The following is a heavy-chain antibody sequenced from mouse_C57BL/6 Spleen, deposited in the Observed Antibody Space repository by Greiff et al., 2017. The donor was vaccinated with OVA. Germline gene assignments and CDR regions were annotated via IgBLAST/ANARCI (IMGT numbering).Heavy chain of an antibody. CDR1: GYTFTSYW. Sequence: VQLQQSGAELVKPGASVKMSCKASGYTFTSYWITWVKQRPGQGLEWIGDIYPGSGSTNYNEKFKSKATLTVDTSSSTAYMQLSSLTSEDSAVYYCARSDYPYAMDYWGQGTSVTVSS. CDR2: IYPGSGST. V-gene: IGHV1-55*01. D-gene: IGHD2-4*01. CDR3: ARSDYPYAMDY. J-gene: IGHJ4*01.